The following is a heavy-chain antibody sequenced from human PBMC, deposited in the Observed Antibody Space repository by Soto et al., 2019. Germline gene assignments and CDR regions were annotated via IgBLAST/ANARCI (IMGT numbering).Heavy chain of an antibody. V-gene: IGHV4-39*01. Sequence: PSETLSLTCTVSGGSISSSSCYWGWIRQPPGKGLEWIGSIYYSGSTYYNPSLKSRVTISVDTSKNQFSLKLSSVTAADTAVYYCARPPDYGDYGYFDIWGRGTLVTVSS. CDR2: IYYSGST. J-gene: IGHJ2*01. CDR3: ARPPDYGDYGYFDI. CDR1: GGSISSSSCY. D-gene: IGHD4-17*01.